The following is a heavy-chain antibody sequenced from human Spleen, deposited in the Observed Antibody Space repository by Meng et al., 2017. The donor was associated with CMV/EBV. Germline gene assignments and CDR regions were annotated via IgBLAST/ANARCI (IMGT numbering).Heavy chain of an antibody. CDR1: GGSFSGYY. J-gene: IGHJ1*01. Sequence: GSLRLSCAVYGGSFSGYYWSWIRQPPGKGLEWIGEINHSGSTNYNPSLKSRVTISVDTSKNQFSLKLSSVTAADTAVYYCARGPYQLLYSFQHWGQGTLVTVSS. V-gene: IGHV4-34*01. CDR3: ARGPYQLLYSFQH. CDR2: INHSGST. D-gene: IGHD2-2*02.